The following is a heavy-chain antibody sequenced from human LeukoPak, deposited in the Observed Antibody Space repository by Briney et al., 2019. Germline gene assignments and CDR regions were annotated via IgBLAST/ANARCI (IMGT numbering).Heavy chain of an antibody. CDR2: ISDDGSNK. CDR3: ARDTSYDYVWGSSYYFDY. CDR1: GFTFSSYA. D-gene: IGHD3-16*01. Sequence: PGRSLRLSCAASGFTFSSYAMHWVRQAPGKVREWVSVISDDGSNKYYADSVKGRFSIARDNSKKTLYLQMNSLIAEDTAVYYCARDTSYDYVWGSSYYFDYWGQGTLVTVSS. J-gene: IGHJ4*02. V-gene: IGHV3-30-3*01.